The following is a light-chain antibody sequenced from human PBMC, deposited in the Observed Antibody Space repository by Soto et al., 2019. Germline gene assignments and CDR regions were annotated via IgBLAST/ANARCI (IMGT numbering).Light chain of an antibody. Sequence: QSVLTQPASVSGSPGQSITISCTGTSSDVGGYKYVSWYQQYPGKAPKLMIYDVTNRPSGVSNRFSGSKSGNTASLTISGLQAEDEADYYCSSYTSSSTLVFGTGTQLTVL. CDR2: DVT. J-gene: IGLJ1*01. CDR1: SSDVGGYKY. CDR3: SSYTSSSTLV. V-gene: IGLV2-14*01.